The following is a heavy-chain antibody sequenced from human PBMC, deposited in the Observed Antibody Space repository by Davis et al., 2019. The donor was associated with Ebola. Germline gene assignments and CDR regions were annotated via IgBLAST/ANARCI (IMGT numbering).Heavy chain of an antibody. V-gene: IGHV1-69*13. CDR3: ARAAGGWYYYFDY. D-gene: IGHD6-19*01. J-gene: IGHJ4*02. CDR2: ITPIFGSA. Sequence: SVKVSCKAPGGTFSSYAINWVRQAPGQGLEWMGGITPIFGSATYAQPFQGRVSFTADESTSTAYMELSSLRSEDTAVYYCARAAGGWYYYFDYWGQGTLVTVSS. CDR1: GGTFSSYA.